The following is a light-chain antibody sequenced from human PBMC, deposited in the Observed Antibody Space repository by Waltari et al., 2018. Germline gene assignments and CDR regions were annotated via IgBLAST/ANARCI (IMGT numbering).Light chain of an antibody. CDR3: QQSYSNPVS. Sequence: IQMTQSPSSLSASVGNNVTITCRASQFIRRHLNWYQQKPGKAPNLLIYEVSTLQSGVPSRFSGSGSGTDFTLTISSLQPEDFATYYCQQSYSNPVSFGQGTKLEI. J-gene: IGKJ2*01. V-gene: IGKV1-39*01. CDR1: QFIRRH. CDR2: EVS.